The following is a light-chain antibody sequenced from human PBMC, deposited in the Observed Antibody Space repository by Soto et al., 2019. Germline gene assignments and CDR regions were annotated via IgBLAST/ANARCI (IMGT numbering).Light chain of an antibody. CDR3: QQYNYRPPWT. Sequence: ILMTQSPATLSVSPGDRATLSCRASQRASSNLAWYQQNPGQAPRLLIYDASTRATGVPSRFSGSGSVKEFNRTIIGLQSVEFAVSYCQQYNYRPPWTFGQGTKVEIK. V-gene: IGKV3-15*01. CDR1: QRASSN. CDR2: DAS. J-gene: IGKJ1*01.